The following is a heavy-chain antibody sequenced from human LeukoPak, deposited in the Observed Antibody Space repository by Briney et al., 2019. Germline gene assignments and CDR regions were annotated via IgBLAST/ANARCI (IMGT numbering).Heavy chain of an antibody. J-gene: IGHJ4*02. CDR2: ISERGGST. CDR1: GLTLSNYG. V-gene: IGHV3-23*01. CDR3: AKRDIVIRAVIIIGFHKEAYYFDY. D-gene: IGHD3-10*01. Sequence: GGSLRLSCVVSGLTLSNYGMSWVRQAPGKGLEWVSGISERGGSTNYADSVKGRFIIYRDTSKNTVYLQMNSLRVEDTAVYFCAKRDIVIRAVIIIGFHKEAYYFDYWGQGILVTVSS.